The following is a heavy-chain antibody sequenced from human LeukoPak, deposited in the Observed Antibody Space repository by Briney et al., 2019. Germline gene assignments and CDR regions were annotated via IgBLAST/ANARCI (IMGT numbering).Heavy chain of an antibody. J-gene: IGHJ3*02. V-gene: IGHV3-74*01. CDR2: IGSDGSAT. Sequence: GGSLRLSCAASGFTFSHHWMHWVRQAPGKGLEWVSRIGSDGSATAYAAFVKGRFTISRDNAKNTLSLQMDSLRAEDTAVYYCAREGGCTNGVCYTDAFDIWGQGTMVTVSS. D-gene: IGHD2-8*01. CDR3: AREGGCTNGVCYTDAFDI. CDR1: GFTFSHHW.